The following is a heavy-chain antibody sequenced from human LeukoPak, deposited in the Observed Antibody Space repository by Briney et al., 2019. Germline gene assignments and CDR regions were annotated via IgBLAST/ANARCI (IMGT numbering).Heavy chain of an antibody. J-gene: IGHJ4*02. CDR1: GFTFNDYG. Sequence: PGGSLRLSCAASGFTFNDYGLSWVRQAPGKGLEWVSGINWNGGTAGYADSVRGRFTISRDNAKNSLYLQMNSLRAEDTAVYYCAIRATYFDWFDYWGQGTLVTVSS. CDR3: AIRATYFDWFDY. V-gene: IGHV3-20*04. D-gene: IGHD3-9*01. CDR2: INWNGGTA.